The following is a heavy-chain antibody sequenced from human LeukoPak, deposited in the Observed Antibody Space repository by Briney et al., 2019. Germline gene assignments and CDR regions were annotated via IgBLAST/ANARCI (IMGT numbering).Heavy chain of an antibody. CDR3: ARVLWFGELPPDY. CDR1: GGSISSGDYY. CDR2: IYYSGST. J-gene: IGHJ4*02. D-gene: IGHD3-10*01. Sequence: SETLSLTCTVSGGSISSGDYYWSWIRQPPEKGLEWIGYIYYSGSTYYNPSLKSRVTISVDTSKNQFSLKLSSVTAADTAVYYCARVLWFGELPPDYWGQGTLVTVSS. V-gene: IGHV4-30-4*01.